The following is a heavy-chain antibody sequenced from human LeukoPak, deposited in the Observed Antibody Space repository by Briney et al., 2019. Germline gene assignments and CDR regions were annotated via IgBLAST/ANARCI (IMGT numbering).Heavy chain of an antibody. CDR2: INPNSGGT. Sequence: AASVKVSCTASGYTFTGYYMHWVRQAPGQGREWMGWINPNSGGTNYAQKFQGRVTMTRDTSISTAYMELSRLRSDDTAVYYCARGITVTTYDYWGQGTLVTVSS. J-gene: IGHJ4*02. D-gene: IGHD4-17*01. CDR1: GYTFTGYY. CDR3: ARGITVTTYDY. V-gene: IGHV1-2*02.